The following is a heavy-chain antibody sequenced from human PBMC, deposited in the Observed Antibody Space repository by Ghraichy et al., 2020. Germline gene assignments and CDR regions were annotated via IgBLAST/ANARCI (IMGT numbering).Heavy chain of an antibody. Sequence: GGSLRLSCAASGFTFSSYGMHWVRQAPGKGLEWVAFISYDGSNKYYADSVKGRFTISRDNSKNTLYLQMNSLRAEDTAVYYCAKASGSYFLPYGMDVWGQGTTVTVSS. D-gene: IGHD1-26*01. CDR2: ISYDGSNK. V-gene: IGHV3-30*18. CDR1: GFTFSSYG. CDR3: AKASGSYFLPYGMDV. J-gene: IGHJ6*02.